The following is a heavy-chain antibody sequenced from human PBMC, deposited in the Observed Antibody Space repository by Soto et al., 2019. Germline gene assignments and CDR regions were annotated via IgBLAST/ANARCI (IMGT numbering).Heavy chain of an antibody. V-gene: IGHV3-15*01. D-gene: IGHD2-2*02. CDR2: IKSKTDGGTT. CDR3: TFHHLPAAIIPLYY. Sequence: TGGSRRVSCAASGFTFSNAWMSWVRQAPGKGLEWVGRIKSKTDGGTTDYAAPVKGRFTISRDDSKNTLYLQMNSLKTEDTAVYYCTFHHLPAAIIPLYYRGQGTLVPVSA. CDR1: GFTFSNAW. J-gene: IGHJ4*02.